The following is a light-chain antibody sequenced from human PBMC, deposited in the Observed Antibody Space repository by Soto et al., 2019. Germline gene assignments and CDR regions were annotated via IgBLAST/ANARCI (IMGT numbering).Light chain of an antibody. CDR2: AAS. CDR3: QQLNSYPWT. J-gene: IGKJ1*01. Sequence: DIQMTQSPSSLSASVGDRVTITCRASQGISNYLAWYQQKPGKVPKLLIYAASTLRSGVPSRFSGSGSGTEFTLTISSLQPEDFATYYCQQLNSYPWTFGQGTKVDIK. CDR1: QGISNY. V-gene: IGKV1-27*01.